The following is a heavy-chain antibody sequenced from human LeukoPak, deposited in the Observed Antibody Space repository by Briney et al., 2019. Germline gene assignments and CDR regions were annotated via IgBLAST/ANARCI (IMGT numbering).Heavy chain of an antibody. CDR1: GYTFTSYY. Sequence: ASVKVSCKASGYTFTSYYMHWVRQAPGQGLEWMGWINPNSGGTNYAQKFQGRVTMTRDTSISTAYMELSRLRSDDTAVYYCARPNYYGSGSYYNDWGQGTLVTVSS. J-gene: IGHJ4*02. CDR3: ARPNYYGSGSYYND. D-gene: IGHD3-10*01. V-gene: IGHV1-2*02. CDR2: INPNSGGT.